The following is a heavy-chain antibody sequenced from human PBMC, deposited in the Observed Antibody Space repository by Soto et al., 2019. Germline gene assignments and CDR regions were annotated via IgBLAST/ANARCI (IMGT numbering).Heavy chain of an antibody. J-gene: IGHJ5*02. D-gene: IGHD2-2*01. CDR3: AKGRESRYGRSTSCST. CDR2: ISGSGGST. V-gene: IGHV3-23*01. CDR1: GFTFSSYA. Sequence: GGSLRLSCAASGFTFSSYAMSWVRQAPGKGLEWVSAISGSGGSTYYADSVKGRFTISRDNSKNTLYLQMNSLRAEDTAVYYCAKGRESRYGRSTSCSTWGQGTLVTVSS.